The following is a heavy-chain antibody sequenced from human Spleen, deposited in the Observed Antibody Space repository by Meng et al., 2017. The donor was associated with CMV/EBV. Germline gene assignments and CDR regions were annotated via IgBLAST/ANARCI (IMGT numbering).Heavy chain of an antibody. CDR2: INHSGST. V-gene: IGHV4-34*01. CDR1: GGSFSGYY. CDR3: ARETGY. J-gene: IGHJ4*02. Sequence: PSETLSLTCAVYGGSFSGYYWTWIRQPPGKGLEWIGEINHSGSTHYNPSLEGRVTLSVDPAKNQFTLKVNSVTAADTAVYYCARETGYWGRGTLVTVSS.